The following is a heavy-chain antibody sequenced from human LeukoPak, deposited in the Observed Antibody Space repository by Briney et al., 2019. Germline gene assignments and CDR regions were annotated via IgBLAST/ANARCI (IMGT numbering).Heavy chain of an antibody. V-gene: IGHV1-18*01. D-gene: IGHD3-16*01. CDR2: ISSYNGNT. Sequence: GASAKVSCKASGYTFTNYGITWVRQAPGQGLELMGRISSYNGNTKYAQKLQGRVTMTTDTSTSTAYMELRSLISDDTAVYYCARGGTNFAVPFDYWGQGTLVTVSS. CDR3: ARGGTNFAVPFDY. J-gene: IGHJ4*02. CDR1: GYTFTNYG.